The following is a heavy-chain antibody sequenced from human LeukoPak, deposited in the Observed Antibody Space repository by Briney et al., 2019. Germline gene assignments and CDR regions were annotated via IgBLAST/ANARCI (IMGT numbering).Heavy chain of an antibody. V-gene: IGHV4-30-2*01. Sequence: SQTLSLTCAVSGGSISSGGYSWSWIRQPPGKGLEWIGYIYHSGSTYYNPSLKSRVTISVDRSKNQLSLKLSSVTAADTAVYYCARVIYYGSGSYSDNWFDPWGQGTLVTVSS. CDR1: GGSISSGGYS. CDR3: ARVIYYGSGSYSDNWFDP. CDR2: IYHSGST. D-gene: IGHD3-10*01. J-gene: IGHJ5*02.